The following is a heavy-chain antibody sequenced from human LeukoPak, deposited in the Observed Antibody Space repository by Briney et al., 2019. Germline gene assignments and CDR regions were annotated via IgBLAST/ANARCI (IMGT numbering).Heavy chain of an antibody. V-gene: IGHV1-2*06. CDR2: VNPNSGGT. Sequence: ASVKVSCKASGYTFTGYYMHWVRQAPGQGLEWMGRVNPNSGGTNYAQKFQGRVTMTRDTSISTAYMELSRLRSEDTAVYYCAREIAAAHDAFDIWGQGTMVTVSS. J-gene: IGHJ3*02. D-gene: IGHD6-13*01. CDR1: GYTFTGYY. CDR3: AREIAAAHDAFDI.